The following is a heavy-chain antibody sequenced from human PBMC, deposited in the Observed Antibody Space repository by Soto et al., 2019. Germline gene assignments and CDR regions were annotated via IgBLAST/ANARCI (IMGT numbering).Heavy chain of an antibody. D-gene: IGHD7-27*01. CDR1: GYTFTGYY. J-gene: IGHJ3*02. V-gene: IGHV1-2*02. CDR2: INPNSGGT. CDR3: ARDNGGLLPDAFDI. Sequence: GESLKISCKASGYTFTGYYMHWVRQAPGQGLEWMGWINPNSGGTNYAQKFQGRVTMTRDTSISTAYMELSRLRSDDTAVYYCARDNGGLLPDAFDIWGQGTMVTVSS.